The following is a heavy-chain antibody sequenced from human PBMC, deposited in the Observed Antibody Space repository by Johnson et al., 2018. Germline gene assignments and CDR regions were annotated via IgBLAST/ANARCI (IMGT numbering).Heavy chain of an antibody. CDR3: ARDYQYDYLDV. CDR2: ISSSSSDI. Sequence: VQLQESGGGFVQPGGSLRLSCAASGFTFSSYSMNWVRQAPGKGLEWVSYISSSSSDINYADSVKGRFTISRDNAKDSLYLQMNSLRAEDMAVYYCARDYQYDYLDVWGKGTTVSVSS. V-gene: IGHV3-48*01. J-gene: IGHJ6*03. CDR1: GFTFSSYS.